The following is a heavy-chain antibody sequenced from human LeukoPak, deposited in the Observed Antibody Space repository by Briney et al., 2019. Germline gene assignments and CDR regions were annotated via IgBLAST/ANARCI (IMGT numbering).Heavy chain of an antibody. CDR2: MNPNSGNT. CDR1: GYTFTSYD. J-gene: IGHJ6*02. Sequence: ASVKVSFKASGYTFTSYDINWVRQATGQGLEWMGWMNPNSGNTGYAQKFQGRVTMTRNTSISTAYMELSSLRSEDTAVYYCATSTVLLSGYYYGMDVWGQGTTVTVSS. D-gene: IGHD2-2*01. V-gene: IGHV1-8*01. CDR3: ATSTVLLSGYYYGMDV.